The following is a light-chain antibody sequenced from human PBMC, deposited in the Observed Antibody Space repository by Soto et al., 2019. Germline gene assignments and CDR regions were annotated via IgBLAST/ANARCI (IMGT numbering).Light chain of an antibody. CDR3: QQYGSSSFT. CDR2: GAS. J-gene: IGKJ3*01. CDR1: QSVSSSY. Sequence: EIVLTQSPGTLSLSPGERATLSCRASQSVSSSYLAWYQQKPGQAPRLLIYGASSRATGIPDRFSGSGSGTDVTLTISRLEPEDVAVYYCQQYGSSSFTFGPGTKVDIK. V-gene: IGKV3-20*01.